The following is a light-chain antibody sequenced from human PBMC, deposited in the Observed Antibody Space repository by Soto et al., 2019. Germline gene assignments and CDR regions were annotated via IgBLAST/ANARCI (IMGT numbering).Light chain of an antibody. CDR1: SSNIGAGYD. J-gene: IGLJ1*01. CDR3: QSYDSSLSGYV. Sequence: QSVLTQPPSVSGAPGQRVTISCTGSSSNIGAGYDVHWYQQLPGTAPKLLIYSNSNRPSGVPDRFSGSKSGTSAFLAITGRQAEDEADYYCQSYDSSLSGYVFGTGTKLTVL. V-gene: IGLV1-40*01. CDR2: SNS.